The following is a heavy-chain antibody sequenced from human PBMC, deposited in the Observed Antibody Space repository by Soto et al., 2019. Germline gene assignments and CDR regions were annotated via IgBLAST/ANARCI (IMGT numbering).Heavy chain of an antibody. Sequence: KTSETLSLTCTVSGGSISSGGYYWSWIRQHPGKGLEWIGYIYYSGSTYYNPSLKSRVTISVDTSKNQFSLKLSSVTAADTAVYYCARDVPAAMGMDVWGQGTTVTVSS. CDR3: ARDVPAAMGMDV. CDR1: GGSISSGGYY. D-gene: IGHD2-2*01. CDR2: IYYSGST. V-gene: IGHV4-31*03. J-gene: IGHJ6*02.